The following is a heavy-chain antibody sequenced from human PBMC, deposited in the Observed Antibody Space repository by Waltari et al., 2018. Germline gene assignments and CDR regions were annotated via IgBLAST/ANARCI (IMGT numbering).Heavy chain of an antibody. CDR2: ISGSGGST. Sequence: EVQLVESGGGLVQPGGSLRLSCAASGFTFSSYAMSWVPQAPGKGLEWVSAISGSGGSTYYADSVKGRFTISRDNSKNTRYLQMNSLRAEDTAVYYCAKENRILRFLEWFLAFDYWGQGTLVTVSS. J-gene: IGHJ4*02. V-gene: IGHV3-23*04. D-gene: IGHD3-3*01. CDR1: GFTFSSYA. CDR3: AKENRILRFLEWFLAFDY.